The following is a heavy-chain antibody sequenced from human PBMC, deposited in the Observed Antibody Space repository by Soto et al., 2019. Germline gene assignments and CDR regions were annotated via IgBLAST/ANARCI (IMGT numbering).Heavy chain of an antibody. CDR3: AKEAWNYVDYYYGMDV. Sequence: PGGSLGLSCAASGFTFSSYAMGWVRQAPGKGLEWVSAISGSGGSTYYADSVKGRFTISRDNSKNTLYLQMNSLRAEDTAVYYCAKEAWNYVDYYYGMDVWGQGTTVTVSS. CDR2: ISGSGGST. D-gene: IGHD1-7*01. V-gene: IGHV3-23*01. J-gene: IGHJ6*02. CDR1: GFTFSSYA.